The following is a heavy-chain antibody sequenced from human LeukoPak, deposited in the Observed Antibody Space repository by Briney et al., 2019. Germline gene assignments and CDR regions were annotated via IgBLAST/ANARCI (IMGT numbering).Heavy chain of an antibody. D-gene: IGHD5-12*01. CDR1: DCSISTIPYC. CDR2: ICYNGRT. J-gene: IGHJ4*02. V-gene: IGHV4-39*07. Sequence: SETLSLTCSVSDCSISTIPYCGVWVRQPPGKGLEWIGSICYNGRTYYKPSLKSRVTISVDMSKSHFSLRLSSVTAADTAVYYCARERNSGCEFWGQEALVTVSS. CDR3: ARERNSGCEF.